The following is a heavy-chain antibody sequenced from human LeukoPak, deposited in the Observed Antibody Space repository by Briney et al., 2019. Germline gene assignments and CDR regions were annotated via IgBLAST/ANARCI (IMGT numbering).Heavy chain of an antibody. D-gene: IGHD5-24*01. CDR2: IYAGNSDA. CDR1: GYPFTTSW. V-gene: IGHV5-51*01. CDR3: AIIDHPDGRVY. Sequence: GESLKISCQGFGYPFTTSWIGWVRQLPGKGLEWTAIIYAGNSDAKYSPSFQGQVSISTDRSISTAYLHWSSLKASDTAIYYCAIIDHPDGRVYWGQGTLVTVSS. J-gene: IGHJ4*02.